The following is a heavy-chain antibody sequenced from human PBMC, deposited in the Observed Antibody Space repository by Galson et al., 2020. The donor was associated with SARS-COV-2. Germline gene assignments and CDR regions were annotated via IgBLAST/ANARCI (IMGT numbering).Heavy chain of an antibody. CDR3: ASPYLAAASFFGAFDI. J-gene: IGHJ3*02. CDR1: GFSFSDYE. D-gene: IGHD6-13*01. Sequence: GGSLRLSCAGSGFSFSDYEMNWVRHGPGKGLEWVSYISSSGTNLYYAESVKGRFTISRDNAKNSLYLQMTSLRAEDTAIYYCASPYLAAASFFGAFDIWGPGTMVTVSS. V-gene: IGHV3-48*03. CDR2: ISSSGTNL.